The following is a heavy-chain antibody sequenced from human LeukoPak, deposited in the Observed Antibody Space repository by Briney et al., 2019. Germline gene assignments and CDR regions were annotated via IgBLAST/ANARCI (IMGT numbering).Heavy chain of an antibody. D-gene: IGHD5-12*01. CDR1: GGSISSGSYY. CDR3: ARDLGYDGFDWAP. Sequence: SETLSLTCSVSGGSISSGSYYWGWIRQPAGRGLEWIGRVHTSGDTNYKPSLKSRVTISLDTSKNQISLNLTSVTAADAAVYYCARDLGYDGFDWAPWGQGTLVTVSS. V-gene: IGHV4-61*02. CDR2: VHTSGDT. J-gene: IGHJ5*02.